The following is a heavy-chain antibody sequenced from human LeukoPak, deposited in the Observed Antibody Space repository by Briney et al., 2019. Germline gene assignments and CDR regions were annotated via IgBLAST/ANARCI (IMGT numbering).Heavy chain of an antibody. J-gene: IGHJ4*02. V-gene: IGHV3-74*01. D-gene: IGHD6-13*01. Sequence: GGSLRLSCAASGFTFSNYMMHWVRQAPGKGLVWVSRIKSDGITITYADSVKGRFTISRDNAKNTLYLQMNSLRAEDTAVYYCRIAAVGSDYWGQGTLVTVSS. CDR3: RIAAVGSDY. CDR2: IKSDGITI. CDR1: GFTFSNYM.